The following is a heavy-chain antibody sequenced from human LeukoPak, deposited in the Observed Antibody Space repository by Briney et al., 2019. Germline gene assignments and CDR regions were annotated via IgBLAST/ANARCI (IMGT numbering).Heavy chain of an antibody. CDR3: ARSIPAGNRR. J-gene: IGHJ4*02. CDR2: ISSSGRTI. D-gene: IGHD2-2*01. V-gene: IGHV3-11*01. Sequence: GGSLRLSCAASGFTFSDYYMSWIRQAPGKGLEWASHISSSGRTIDYADSVKGRFTISRDNAKNSLYLQMNSLRAEDTAVYYCARSIPAGNRRWGQGTLVTVSS. CDR1: GFTFSDYY.